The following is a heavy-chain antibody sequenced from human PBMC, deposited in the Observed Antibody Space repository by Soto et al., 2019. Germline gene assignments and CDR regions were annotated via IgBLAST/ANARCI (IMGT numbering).Heavy chain of an antibody. J-gene: IGHJ6*02. D-gene: IGHD6-25*01. CDR1: GFTFSSYG. CDR3: ARGDSSGHFSYYGMDV. V-gene: IGHV3-33*01. Sequence: GGSLTLSCAASGFTFSSYGMHWVRQAPGKGLEWVAVIWYDGSNKYYADSVKGRFTISRDNSKNTLYLQMNSLRAEDTAVYYCARGDSSGHFSYYGMDVWGQGTTVTVSS. CDR2: IWYDGSNK.